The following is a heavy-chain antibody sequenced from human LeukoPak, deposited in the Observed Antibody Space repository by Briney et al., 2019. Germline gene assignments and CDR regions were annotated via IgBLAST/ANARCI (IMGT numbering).Heavy chain of an antibody. CDR3: ARDMVTPGGYYYYGMDV. CDR2: IYYSGST. D-gene: IGHD4-23*01. Sequence: SETLSLTCTVSGGSISSGGYYWSWIRQHPGKGLEWIGYIYYSGSTYYNPSLKSRVTISVDTSKSQFSLKLSSVTAADTAVYYCARDMVTPGGYYYYGMDVWGQGTTVTVSS. V-gene: IGHV4-31*03. J-gene: IGHJ6*02. CDR1: GGSISSGGYY.